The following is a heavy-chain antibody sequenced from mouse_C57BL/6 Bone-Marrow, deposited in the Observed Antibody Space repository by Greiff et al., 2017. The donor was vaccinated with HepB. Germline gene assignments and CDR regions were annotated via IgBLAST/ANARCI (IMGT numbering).Heavy chain of an antibody. CDR3: TTPAYYDDDRDY. Sequence: EVQLQQSGAELVRPGASVQLSCTASGFNIKADYMHWVKQRPEQGLEWIGWIDPENGDTEYASKFQGKATITADTSSNTAYLQLSSLTSEDTAVYYFTTPAYYDDDRDYWGQGTTLTVSS. CDR2: IDPENGDT. D-gene: IGHD2-4*01. CDR1: GFNIKADY. J-gene: IGHJ2*01. V-gene: IGHV14-4*01.